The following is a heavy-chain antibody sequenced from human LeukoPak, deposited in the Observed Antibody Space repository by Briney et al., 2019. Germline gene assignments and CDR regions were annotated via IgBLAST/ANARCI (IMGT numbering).Heavy chain of an antibody. CDR2: INSDGSST. D-gene: IGHD3-10*01. Sequence: GGSLRLSCAASGFTFSSYWMHWVRQAPGKGLVWVSRINSDGSSTYYADSVKGRFTISRDNSKNTLYLQMSSLRAEDTAVYYCASMVRGVLPYWGQGTLVTVSS. J-gene: IGHJ4*02. CDR1: GFTFSSYW. CDR3: ASMVRGVLPY. V-gene: IGHV3-74*01.